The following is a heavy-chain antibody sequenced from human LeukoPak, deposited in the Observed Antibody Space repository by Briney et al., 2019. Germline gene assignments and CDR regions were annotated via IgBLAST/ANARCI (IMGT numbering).Heavy chain of an antibody. V-gene: IGHV1-8*01. Sequence: PGASVKVSCKASGYTFTSHDIDWVRQATGQGLEWMGWMNPNSGNTGYAQKFQGRVTMTRDTSISRVYMELSSLTSEDTAVYYCARGLVRGRFDRDVWGQGTTVTVSS. CDR3: ARGLVRGRFDRDV. D-gene: IGHD3-10*01. CDR2: MNPNSGNT. CDR1: GYTFTSHD. J-gene: IGHJ6*02.